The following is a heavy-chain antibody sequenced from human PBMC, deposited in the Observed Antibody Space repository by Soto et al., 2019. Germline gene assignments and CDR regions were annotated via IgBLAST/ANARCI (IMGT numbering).Heavy chain of an antibody. D-gene: IGHD3-10*01. CDR1: GGSISSYY. Sequence: SETLSLTCTVSGGSISSYYWSWIRQPPGKGLEWIGYIYYSGSTNYNPSLKSRVTISVDTSKNQFSLKLSSVTAADTAVYYCARAGGAITMVRGVMNYYYYGMDGWGKVTTVTVSS. V-gene: IGHV4-59*01. CDR3: ARAGGAITMVRGVMNYYYYGMDG. CDR2: IYYSGST. J-gene: IGHJ6*04.